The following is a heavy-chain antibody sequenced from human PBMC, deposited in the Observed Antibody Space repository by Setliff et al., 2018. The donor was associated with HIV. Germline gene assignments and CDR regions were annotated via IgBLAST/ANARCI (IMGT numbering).Heavy chain of an antibody. Sequence: PSETLSLTCAVYGGSFSGYYWSWIRQPPGKGLEWIGEINHSGSTNYNPSLKSRVTISVDTSKNQFSLKLSSVTAADTGLYYCARGVGGTGNDAFDNWGQGTMVTVSS. CDR3: ARGVGGTGNDAFDN. CDR1: GGSFSGYY. D-gene: IGHD1-1*01. CDR2: INHSGST. J-gene: IGHJ3*02. V-gene: IGHV4-34*01.